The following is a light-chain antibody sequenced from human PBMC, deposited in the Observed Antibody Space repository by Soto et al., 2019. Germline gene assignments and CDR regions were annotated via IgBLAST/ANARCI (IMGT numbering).Light chain of an antibody. CDR2: DAS. CDR1: QNVASF. V-gene: IGKV3-11*01. CDR3: QQLISWPLT. Sequence: EIVLTQSPATLSLSPGERATLSCRASQNVASFLAWYQHKPGQAPRLLISDASNRATDIPARFSGSGSATDFTLTINSLEHEDVAVYYCQQLISWPLTFGGGTKVEIK. J-gene: IGKJ4*01.